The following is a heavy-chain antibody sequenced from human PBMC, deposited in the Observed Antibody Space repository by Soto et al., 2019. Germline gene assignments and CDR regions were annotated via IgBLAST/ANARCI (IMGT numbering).Heavy chain of an antibody. D-gene: IGHD4-17*01. CDR2: INSDGSST. CDR3: ATSIGIDVYGDYGHRGLLAY. CDR1: GFTFSSYW. V-gene: IGHV3-74*01. Sequence: GGSLRLSCAASGFTFSSYWMHWVRQAPGKGLVWVSRINSDGSSTSYADSVKGRFTISRDNSKNTLYLQMNSLRAEDTAVYYCATSIGIDVYGDYGHRGLLAYWGQGTLVPVSS. J-gene: IGHJ4*02.